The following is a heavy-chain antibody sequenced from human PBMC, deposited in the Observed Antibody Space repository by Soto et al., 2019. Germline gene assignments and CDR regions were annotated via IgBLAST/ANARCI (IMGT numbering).Heavy chain of an antibody. Sequence: EVQLVESGGGLAQPGGSLRLSCAASGFSFSNHWIQWVRQAPGQGLESITRISPDGSITDYAGSVRGRFTISRDNAKDTLYLQMSSLRVEDTAVYYCARPRSKSSSGFDIWGQGTTVTVSS. V-gene: IGHV3-74*01. CDR2: ISPDGSIT. CDR1: GFSFSNHW. J-gene: IGHJ3*02. CDR3: ARPRSKSSSGFDI. D-gene: IGHD6-6*01.